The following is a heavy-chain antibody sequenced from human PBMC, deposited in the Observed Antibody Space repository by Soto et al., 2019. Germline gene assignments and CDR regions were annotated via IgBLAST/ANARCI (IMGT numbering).Heavy chain of an antibody. Sequence: GGPLRLSCAASGFPFSSYGMHWVRQDPGKGPEWVANIKQDGSEKNYVESVKGRFTISRDNAKNSLYRRMNSLRAEDTAMYYCARESKIGIADGMDIWGQGTTVTVS. D-gene: IGHD1-1*01. CDR1: GFPFSSYG. V-gene: IGHV3-7*03. J-gene: IGHJ6*02. CDR3: ARESKIGIADGMDI. CDR2: IKQDGSEK.